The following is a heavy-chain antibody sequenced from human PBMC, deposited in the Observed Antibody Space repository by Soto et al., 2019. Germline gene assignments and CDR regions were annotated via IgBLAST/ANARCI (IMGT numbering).Heavy chain of an antibody. J-gene: IGHJ4*02. CDR3: ARPFGSYSDF. V-gene: IGHV1-8*01. D-gene: IGHD2-21*01. Sequence: ASVKVSCKAYGYTFIDFEINWVRQAAGQGLEWMGWMNPNTGNTAYAQKFQGRLTLTRDTSISAAYMDLSSLTSEDTAVYYCARPFGSYSDFWAQGTLVTASS. CDR1: GYTFIDFE. CDR2: MNPNTGNT.